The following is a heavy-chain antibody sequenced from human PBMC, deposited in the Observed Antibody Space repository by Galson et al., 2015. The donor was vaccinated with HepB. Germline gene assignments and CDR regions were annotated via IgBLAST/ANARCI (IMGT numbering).Heavy chain of an antibody. D-gene: IGHD5-12*01. Sequence: ETLSLTCTVSGGSISSSSYYWGWIRQPPGKGLEWIGSISYSGIAYYNPSLKSRVTMSVDTSKNQFSLKLRSVTATDTAFYYCARRNSGYDWNAFDIWGQGTMVSVSS. CDR1: GGSISSSSYY. V-gene: IGHV4-39*01. CDR2: ISYSGIA. CDR3: ARRNSGYDWNAFDI. J-gene: IGHJ3*02.